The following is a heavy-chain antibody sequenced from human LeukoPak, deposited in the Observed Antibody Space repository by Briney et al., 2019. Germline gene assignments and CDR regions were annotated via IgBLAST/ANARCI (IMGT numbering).Heavy chain of an antibody. CDR1: GYTFTSYG. J-gene: IGHJ6*04. CDR2: ISAYNGNT. D-gene: IGHD5-18*01. V-gene: IGHV1-18*01. Sequence: ASVKVSCKASGYTFTSYGISWVRQAPGQGLEWMGWISAYNGNTNYAQKLQGRVTMTTDTSTSTAYMELRSLRSDDTAVYYCARDPRVSLSKRGYSYGPLDVWGKGTTVTVSS. CDR3: ARDPRVSLSKRGYSYGPLDV.